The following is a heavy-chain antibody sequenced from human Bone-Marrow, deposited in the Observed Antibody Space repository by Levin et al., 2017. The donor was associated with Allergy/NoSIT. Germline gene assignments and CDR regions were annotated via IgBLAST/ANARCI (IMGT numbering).Heavy chain of an antibody. D-gene: IGHD3-10*01. Sequence: PGGSLRLSCAASGFTFTSYGMHWVRQAPGKGPEWVAGLRYDGSNKYYADSVKGRFTISRDNSENTLYLQMNSLRAEDTAVYYCARDRAPSYYYGSGSYYNDYWGQGTLVTVSS. CDR1: GFTFTSYG. CDR2: LRYDGSNK. V-gene: IGHV3-33*01. J-gene: IGHJ4*02. CDR3: ARDRAPSYYYGSGSYYNDY.